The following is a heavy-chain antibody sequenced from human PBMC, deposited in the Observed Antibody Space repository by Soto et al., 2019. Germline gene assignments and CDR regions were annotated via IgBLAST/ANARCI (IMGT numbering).Heavy chain of an antibody. CDR1: GGSISSYY. Sequence: KPSETLSLTCTVSGGSISSYYWSWIRQPPGKGLEWIGYIYYSGSTNYNPSLKSRVTISVDTSKNQFSLKLSSVTAADTAVYYCATSSGSYTGDAFDIWGQGTMVTVSS. CDR3: ATSSGSYTGDAFDI. CDR2: IYYSGST. V-gene: IGHV4-59*01. D-gene: IGHD1-26*01. J-gene: IGHJ3*02.